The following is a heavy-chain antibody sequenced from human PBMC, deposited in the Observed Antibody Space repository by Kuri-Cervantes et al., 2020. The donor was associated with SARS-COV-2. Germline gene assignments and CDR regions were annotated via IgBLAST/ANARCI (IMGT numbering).Heavy chain of an antibody. CDR3: ARSGPGAISREDGAFDI. CDR1: GVSFDYRF. D-gene: IGHD5-24*01. V-gene: IGHV1-45*02. CDR2: ITPFNGNT. Sequence: GGSLRLSCKASGVSFDYRFLHWVRQAPGQALEWMGWITPFNGNTNYAQRFQDRVTITRDRSMSTAYMELSSLRFEDTAMYYCARSGPGAISREDGAFDIWGQGTMVTVSS. J-gene: IGHJ3*02.